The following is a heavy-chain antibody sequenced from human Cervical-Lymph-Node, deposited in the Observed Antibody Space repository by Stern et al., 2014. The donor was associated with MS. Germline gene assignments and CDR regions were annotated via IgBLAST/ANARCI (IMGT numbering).Heavy chain of an antibody. J-gene: IGHJ6*02. D-gene: IGHD6-19*01. CDR1: GGTFSSYA. Sequence: QVQLVQSGAEVKKPGSSVKVSCKASGGTFSSYAMSWVRQAPGPGLEWMGGIIPIFGTANYAQKFQGRVTITADESTSTAYMELSSLRSENTAVYYCASPGIAVAGRYYYYGMDVWGQGTTVTVSS. V-gene: IGHV1-69*01. CDR3: ASPGIAVAGRYYYYGMDV. CDR2: IIPIFGTA.